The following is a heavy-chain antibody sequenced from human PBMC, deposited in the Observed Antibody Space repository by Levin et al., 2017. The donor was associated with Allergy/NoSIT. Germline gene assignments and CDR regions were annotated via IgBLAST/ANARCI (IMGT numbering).Heavy chain of an antibody. Sequence: PGGSLRLSCAASGFTFSSYAMSWVRQAPGKGLEWVSAISGSGGSTYYADSVKGRFTISRDSSKNTLYLQMNSLRAEDTAVYYCAKGPPRGYCGGDCYYSWGQGTLVTVSS. CDR1: GFTFSSYA. CDR3: AKGPPRGYCGGDCYYS. J-gene: IGHJ4*02. CDR2: ISGSGGST. D-gene: IGHD2-21*02. V-gene: IGHV3-23*01.